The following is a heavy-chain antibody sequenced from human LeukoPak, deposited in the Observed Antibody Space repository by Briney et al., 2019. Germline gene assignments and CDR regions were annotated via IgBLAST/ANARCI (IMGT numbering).Heavy chain of an antibody. D-gene: IGHD1-26*01. CDR3: ARDTSGPATGIVGAFDY. CDR1: KFSFSSYW. J-gene: IGHJ4*02. Sequence: GGSPRFSCAASKFSFSSYWMSWVRQAPGKGLEWVANIKQDGSEKYDVDSVRGRFTISRDNAKSSLYLQMNSLRAEDTAVYYYARDTSGPATGIVGAFDYWGQGTLVTVSS. V-gene: IGHV3-7*01. CDR2: IKQDGSEK.